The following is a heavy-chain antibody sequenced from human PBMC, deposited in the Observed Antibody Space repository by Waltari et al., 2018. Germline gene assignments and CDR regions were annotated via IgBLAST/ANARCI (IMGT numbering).Heavy chain of an antibody. V-gene: IGHV4-38-2*01. CDR2: IYHSGRT. CDR1: GYSISSGYY. D-gene: IGHD3-16*01. Sequence: QVQLQESGPGLVKPSETLSLTCAVSGYSISSGYYWGWIRQPPGKGLEWIGSIYHSGRTHYNPSLKSRVTISVDTSKNQFSLRLSSVTAADTAVYYCARGLGGRDGAFDIWGQGTMVTVSS. J-gene: IGHJ3*02. CDR3: ARGLGGRDGAFDI.